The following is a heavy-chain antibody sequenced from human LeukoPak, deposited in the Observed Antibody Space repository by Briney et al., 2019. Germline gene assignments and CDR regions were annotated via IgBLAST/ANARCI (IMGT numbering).Heavy chain of an antibody. Sequence: ASVKVSCKGSGYTFSSYAMHWVRQAPGQRLEWMGWINAGNGDTKYSQKFQGRVTITRDTSATTAYIELSSLRSEDTAAYYCARTGIDPRYYYYYMDVWGKGTTVTVSS. CDR3: ARTGIDPRYYYYYMDV. D-gene: IGHD1-1*01. CDR1: GYTFSSYA. CDR2: INAGNGDT. V-gene: IGHV1-3*01. J-gene: IGHJ6*03.